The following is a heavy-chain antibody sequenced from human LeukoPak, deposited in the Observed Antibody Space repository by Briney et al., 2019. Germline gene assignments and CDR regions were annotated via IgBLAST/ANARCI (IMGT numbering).Heavy chain of an antibody. D-gene: IGHD6-19*01. CDR2: ISSSSSYT. V-gene: IGHV3-21*01. CDR1: GFTFSSYS. J-gene: IGHJ4*02. Sequence: GGSLRLSCAASGFTFSSYSMNWVRQAPGKGLEWVSSISSSSSYTYYADSVKGRFTISRDNAKNSLYLQMNSLRAEDTAVYYCASSSGWYFDYWGQGTLVTVSS. CDR3: ASSSGWYFDY.